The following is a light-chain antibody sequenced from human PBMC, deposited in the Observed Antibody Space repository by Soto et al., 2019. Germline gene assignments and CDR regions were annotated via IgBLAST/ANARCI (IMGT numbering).Light chain of an antibody. Sequence: VLTRALGSLTLAPGGSRTLSNRASQSVGTYLAWYQQKPGQAPRLLIYDASNRATGIAPRFRGSGSGTDFTLTISSVVPEEFAFYYCQQRSNWITFGQGTLLEI. CDR3: QQRSNWIT. J-gene: IGKJ5*01. CDR2: DAS. V-gene: IGKV3-11*01. CDR1: QSVGTY.